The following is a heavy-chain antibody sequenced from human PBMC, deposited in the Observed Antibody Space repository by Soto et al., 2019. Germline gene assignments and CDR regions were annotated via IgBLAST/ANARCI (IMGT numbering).Heavy chain of an antibody. Sequence: PGGSLSLSCAASGFTFSSYNMNWVRQAPGKGLEWVSSISYANTYVYYADSVKGRFTISRDNAKNSLYLQMDSLRAEDTAVYYCATYYDGTGYNFDYWGQGTLVTVSS. D-gene: IGHD3-22*01. J-gene: IGHJ4*02. CDR3: ATYYDGTGYNFDY. CDR2: ISYANTYV. V-gene: IGHV3-21*01. CDR1: GFTFSSYN.